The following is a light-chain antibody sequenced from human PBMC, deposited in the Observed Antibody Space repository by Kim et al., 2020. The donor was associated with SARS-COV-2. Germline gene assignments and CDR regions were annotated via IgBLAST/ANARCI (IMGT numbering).Light chain of an antibody. V-gene: IGKV3-15*01. CDR3: QQFNNWPLT. CDR2: DAS. J-gene: IGKJ4*01. CDR1: QTVGGN. Sequence: EIVMTQSPATLSVSLGERVTLSCRAGQTVGGNLAWYQQRPGQAPRLLIYDASTRATDVPARFSGSGSGTEFTLTISSLQSEDFAVYYCQQFNNWPLTFGGGTKVEIK.